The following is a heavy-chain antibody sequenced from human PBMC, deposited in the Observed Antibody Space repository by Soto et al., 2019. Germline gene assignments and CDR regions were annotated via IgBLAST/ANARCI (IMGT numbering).Heavy chain of an antibody. D-gene: IGHD3-9*01. CDR2: ISAYNGNT. J-gene: IGHJ4*02. CDR3: ASQYYDILTGYYHREAFDY. Sequence: ASVKVSCKASGYTFTSYGISWVRQAPGQGLEWMGWISAYNGNTNYAQKLQGRVTMTTDTSTSTAYMELRSLRSDDTAVYYCASQYYDILTGYYHREAFDYWGQGTLVTVSS. V-gene: IGHV1-18*01. CDR1: GYTFTSYG.